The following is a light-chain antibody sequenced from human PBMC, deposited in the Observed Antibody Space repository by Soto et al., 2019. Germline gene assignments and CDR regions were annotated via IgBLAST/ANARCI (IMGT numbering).Light chain of an antibody. V-gene: IGKV3-20*01. J-gene: IGKJ4*01. CDR1: QSVSSNY. Sequence: EIVLTQSPGTLSLSPGERATLSCRASQSVSSNYLAWYQQKPGQAPRLLIYGASSRATGIPDRFIGSGSGTDFTLTISRLEPEDVAVYYGQQYCGSPRVTFGGGTKVEIK. CDR3: QQYCGSPRVT. CDR2: GAS.